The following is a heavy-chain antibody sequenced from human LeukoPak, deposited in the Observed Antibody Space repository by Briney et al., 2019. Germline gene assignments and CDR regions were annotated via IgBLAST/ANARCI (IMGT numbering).Heavy chain of an antibody. J-gene: IGHJ4*02. CDR1: GFTFSSYA. CDR3: AKDKWIQLWLFDY. V-gene: IGHV3-23*01. D-gene: IGHD5-18*01. CDR2: ISGSGGST. Sequence: GGSLRFSCAASGFTFSSYAMSWVRQAPGEGLEWVSAISGSGGSTYYADSVKGRFTISRDNSKNTLYLQMNSLRAEDTAVYYCAKDKWIQLWLFDYWGQGTLVTVSS.